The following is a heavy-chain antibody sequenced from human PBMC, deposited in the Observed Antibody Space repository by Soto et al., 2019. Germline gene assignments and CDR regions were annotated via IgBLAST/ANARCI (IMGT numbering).Heavy chain of an antibody. D-gene: IGHD6-19*01. Sequence: GGSLRLSCAASGFTFSNYAMHWVRQAPGKGLEWVAVILYDGSNKYYADSVKGRFTISRDNSKNTLYLQMNSLRADDTAVYYCARDREQWPTAVFDYWGQGTLVTVSS. CDR1: GFTFSNYA. V-gene: IGHV3-30-3*01. J-gene: IGHJ4*02. CDR3: ARDREQWPTAVFDY. CDR2: ILYDGSNK.